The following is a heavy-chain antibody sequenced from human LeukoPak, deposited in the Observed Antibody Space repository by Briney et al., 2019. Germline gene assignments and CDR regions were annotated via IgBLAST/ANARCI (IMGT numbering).Heavy chain of an antibody. Sequence: PGGSLRLSCAASGFTFSSYWMSWVRQAPGKGLEWVANINKDGGEKYYVDSVKGRFTISRDNSKNTLYLQMNSLRAEDTAVYYCAKDRGAMVHGGDYWGQGTLVTVSS. CDR2: INKDGGEK. D-gene: IGHD5-18*01. CDR3: AKDRGAMVHGGDY. CDR1: GFTFSSYW. J-gene: IGHJ4*02. V-gene: IGHV3-7*01.